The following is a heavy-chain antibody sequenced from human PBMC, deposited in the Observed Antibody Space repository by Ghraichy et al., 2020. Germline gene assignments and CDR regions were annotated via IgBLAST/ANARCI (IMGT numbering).Heavy chain of an antibody. CDR3: ASLSVVVVAATLPYYFDY. CDR2: IKQDGSEK. J-gene: IGHJ4*02. CDR1: GFTFSSYW. D-gene: IGHD2-15*01. V-gene: IGHV3-7*03. Sequence: GGSLRLSCAASGFTFSSYWMSWVRQAPGKGLEWVANIKQDGSEKYYVDSVKGRFTISRDNAKNSLYLQMNSLRAEDTAVYYCASLSVVVVAATLPYYFDYWGQGTLVTVSS.